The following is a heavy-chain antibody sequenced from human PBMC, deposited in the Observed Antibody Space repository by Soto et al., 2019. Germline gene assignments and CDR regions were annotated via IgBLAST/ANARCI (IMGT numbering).Heavy chain of an antibody. V-gene: IGHV3-30*18. CDR2: ISYDGSNK. CDR3: AKGSDYDFWSGYTTYFDY. J-gene: IGHJ4*02. Sequence: GGSLRLSCAASGFTFSIYGMHWVRHAPGKGLEWVAVISYDGSNKYYADSVKGRFTISRDNSKNTLYLQMNSLRAEDTAVYYCAKGSDYDFWSGYTTYFDYWGQGTLVTVSS. CDR1: GFTFSIYG. D-gene: IGHD3-3*01.